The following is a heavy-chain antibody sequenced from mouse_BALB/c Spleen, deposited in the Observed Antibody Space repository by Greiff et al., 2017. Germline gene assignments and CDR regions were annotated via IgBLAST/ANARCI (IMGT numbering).Heavy chain of an antibody. CDR2: INPSTGYT. D-gene: IGHD2-3*01. CDR1: GYTFTSYW. CDR3: ARGGDGYWGFAY. Sequence: QVQLQQSGAELAKPGASVKMSCKASGYTFTSYWMHWVKQRPGQGLEWIGYINPSTGYTEYNQKFKDKATLTADKSSSTAYMQLSSLTSEDSAVYYCARGGDGYWGFAYWGQGTLVTVSA. J-gene: IGHJ3*01. V-gene: IGHV1-7*01.